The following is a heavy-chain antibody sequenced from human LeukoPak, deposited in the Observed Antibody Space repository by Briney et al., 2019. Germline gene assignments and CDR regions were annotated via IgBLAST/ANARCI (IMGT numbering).Heavy chain of an antibody. CDR2: IIPIFGTA. CDR3: ARERYYDSSGYYYFDY. D-gene: IGHD3-22*01. J-gene: IGHJ4*02. CDR1: GGTFSSYA. Sequence: SVKVSCKASGGTFSSYAISWVRQAPGRGVEWMGRIIPIFGTANYAQKFQGRVTITTDESTSTAYMELSSLRSEDTAVYYCARERYYDSSGYYYFDYWDQGTLVTVSS. V-gene: IGHV1-69*05.